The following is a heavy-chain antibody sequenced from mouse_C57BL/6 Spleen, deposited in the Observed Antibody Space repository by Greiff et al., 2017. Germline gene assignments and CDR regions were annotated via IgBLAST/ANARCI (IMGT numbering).Heavy chain of an antibody. CDR1: GYTFTSYW. CDR2: IDPSDSET. J-gene: IGHJ4*01. D-gene: IGHD2-5*01. Sequence: QVQLQQPGAELVRPGSSVKLSCKASGYTFTSYWMHWVKQRPLQGLEWIGNIDPSDSETHYNQKFKDKATLTVDKSSSTAYMQLSSLTSEDSAVYYCATDSNYPHYYAMDYWGHGTSVTVAS. CDR3: ATDSNYPHYYAMDY. V-gene: IGHV1-52*01.